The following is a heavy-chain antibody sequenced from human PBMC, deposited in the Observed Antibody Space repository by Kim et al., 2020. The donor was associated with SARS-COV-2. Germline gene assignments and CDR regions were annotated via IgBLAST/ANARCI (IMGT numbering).Heavy chain of an antibody. CDR2: ISTDGHNR. CDR3: AREVGSSGSAGYFDP. Sequence: GGSLRLSCSVSGFALSDSVIHWVRQAPGKGLEWLSLISTDGHNRPYADSVKGRFTISRDTATNTVFLDMSSLRTDDMGVYYCAREVGSSGSAGYFDPWGQGTPVPVSS. CDR1: GFALSDSV. D-gene: IGHD6-19*01. V-gene: IGHV3-30*04. J-gene: IGHJ5*02.